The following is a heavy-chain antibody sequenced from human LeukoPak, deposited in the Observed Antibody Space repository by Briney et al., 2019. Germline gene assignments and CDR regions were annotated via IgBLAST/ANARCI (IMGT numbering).Heavy chain of an antibody. V-gene: IGHV3-48*04. CDR2: ISRTGSVI. J-gene: IGHJ4*02. D-gene: IGHD3-3*01. CDR1: GFTFSTYS. CDR3: ARDFLDGFYFDY. Sequence: GGSLRLSCAASGFTFSTYSMNWVRQAPGMGLEWVSYISRTGSVIYYADSVKGRFTVSRDNAKNSLYLQMNSLRAEDTAVYYCARDFLDGFYFDYWGQGILVTVSS.